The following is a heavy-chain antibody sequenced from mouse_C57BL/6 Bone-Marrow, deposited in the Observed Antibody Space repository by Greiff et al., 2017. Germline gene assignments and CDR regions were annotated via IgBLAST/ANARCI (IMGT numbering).Heavy chain of an antibody. Sequence: EVKVVESGGDLVKPGGSLKLSCAASGFTFSSYGMSWVRPTPDKRLEWVATISSGGSYTYYPDSVKGRFTISRDNAKNTLYLQMSSLKSEDTAMYYCASSWDYWGQGTSVTVSS. CDR2: ISSGGSYT. CDR3: ASSWDY. CDR1: GFTFSSYG. J-gene: IGHJ4*01. V-gene: IGHV5-6*01.